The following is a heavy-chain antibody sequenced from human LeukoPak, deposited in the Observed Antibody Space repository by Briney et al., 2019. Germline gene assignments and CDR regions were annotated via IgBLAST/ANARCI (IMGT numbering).Heavy chain of an antibody. V-gene: IGHV1-18*01. CDR1: GYTXXXYG. D-gene: IGHD3-3*01. Sequence: XVSCXXSGYTXXXYGITWVRQAPGQGLEWMGWISAYNGYTNYAQKFQGRVTMTTDTSTNTAYMELRSLRSDDTAIYYCARDGKGRYDFRENDYWGQGTLVTVSS. J-gene: IGHJ4*02. CDR2: ISAYNGYT. CDR3: ARDGKGRYDFRENDY.